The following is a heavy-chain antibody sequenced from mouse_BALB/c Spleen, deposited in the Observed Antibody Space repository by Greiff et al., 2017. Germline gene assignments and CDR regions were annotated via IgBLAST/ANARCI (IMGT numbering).Heavy chain of an antibody. Sequence: VQRVESGPSLVQPSQSLSITCTVSGFSLTSYGVHWVRQSPGKGLEWLGVIWRGGSTDYNAAFMSRLSITKDNSKSQVFFKMNSLQADDTAIYYCAKEDYDYAMDYWGQGTSVTVSS. CDR3: AKEDYDYAMDY. CDR1: GFSLTSYG. D-gene: IGHD2-4*01. V-gene: IGHV2-5-1*01. CDR2: IWRGGST. J-gene: IGHJ4*01.